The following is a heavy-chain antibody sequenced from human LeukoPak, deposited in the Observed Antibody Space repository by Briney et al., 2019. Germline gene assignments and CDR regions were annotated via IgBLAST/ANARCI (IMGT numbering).Heavy chain of an antibody. D-gene: IGHD3-10*01. CDR2: T. CDR3: PTPHTGPGGGTNYPPHY. Sequence: TYYTASVKGLFTISRDNSKNTLYLQMNSLRADDTALYYCPTPHTGPGGGTNYPPHYWGQGTLVTVSS. V-gene: IGHV3-23*01. J-gene: IGHJ4*02.